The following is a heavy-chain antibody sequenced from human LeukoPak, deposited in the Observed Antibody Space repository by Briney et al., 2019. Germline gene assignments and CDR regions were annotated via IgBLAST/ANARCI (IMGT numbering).Heavy chain of an antibody. J-gene: IGHJ4*02. CDR2: IYYSRST. D-gene: IGHD3-22*01. V-gene: IGHV4-39*07. Sequence: SETLSLTCTVSGGSISSSSYYWGWIRQPPGKGLEWIGSIYYSRSTYYNPSLKSRVTISVDTSKNQFSLKLSSVTAADTAVYYCARSYYYDSSGYYLLHQYFDYWGQGTLVTVSS. CDR3: ARSYYYDSSGYYLLHQYFDY. CDR1: GGSISSSSYY.